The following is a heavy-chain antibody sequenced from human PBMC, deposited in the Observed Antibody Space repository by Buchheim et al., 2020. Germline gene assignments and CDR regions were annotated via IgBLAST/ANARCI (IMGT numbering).Heavy chain of an antibody. CDR3: AKDSGAIITGGVWFGESDLDY. CDR1: GFTFSRYG. V-gene: IGHV3-33*03. J-gene: IGHJ4*02. CDR2: MWNDGSNK. D-gene: IGHD3-10*01. Sequence: QVQLVESGGGVVQPGRSLRLSCEASGFTFSRYGMHWVRQAPGKGLEWVTVMWNDGSNKYFADSVKGRFTISRDISKNTMYLQMNSLRAEDTAVYYCAKDSGAIITGGVWFGESDLDYWGQGTL.